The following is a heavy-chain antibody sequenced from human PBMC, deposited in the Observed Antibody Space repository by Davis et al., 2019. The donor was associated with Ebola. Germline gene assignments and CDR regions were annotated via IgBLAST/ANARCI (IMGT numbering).Heavy chain of an antibody. Sequence: GGSLRLSCAASGFTFSSYAMSWVRQAPGKGLEWVSAISGSGGSTYYADSVKGRFTISRDNAKNSLYLQMNSLRAEDTAVYYCARDLYGDYVFVYYYGMDVWGKGTTVTVSS. V-gene: IGHV3-23*01. CDR1: GFTFSSYA. D-gene: IGHD4-17*01. CDR3: ARDLYGDYVFVYYYGMDV. CDR2: ISGSGGST. J-gene: IGHJ6*04.